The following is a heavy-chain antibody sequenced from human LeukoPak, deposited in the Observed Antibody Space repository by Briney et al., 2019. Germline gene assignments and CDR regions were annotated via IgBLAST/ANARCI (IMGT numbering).Heavy chain of an antibody. V-gene: IGHV1-8*01. CDR1: GYTFTRYG. CDR2: MNPNSGNT. Sequence: GASVKVSCKASGYTFTRYGINWVRQAPGQGLEWMGWMNPNSGNTGYAQKFQGRVTMTRNTSISTAYMELSSLRSEDTAVYYCARVPALRYYYYYYMDVWGKGTTVTISS. J-gene: IGHJ6*03. D-gene: IGHD2-2*01. CDR3: ARVPALRYYYYYYMDV.